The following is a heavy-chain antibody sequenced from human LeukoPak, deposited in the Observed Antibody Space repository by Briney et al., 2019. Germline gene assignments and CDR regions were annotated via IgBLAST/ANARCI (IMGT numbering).Heavy chain of an antibody. J-gene: IGHJ3*01. CDR2: VSSDGTST. D-gene: IGHD6-6*01. CDR3: ARSPYSSSSSV. CDR1: GFTFSDYW. Sequence: GGSLRLSCAASGFTFSDYWMHWVRQAPGKGLVWVSRVSSDGTSTSYADSVKGRFTISRDNAKNSLYLQINSLRAEDTAVYYCARSPYSSSSSVWGQGTMVTVSS. V-gene: IGHV3-74*01.